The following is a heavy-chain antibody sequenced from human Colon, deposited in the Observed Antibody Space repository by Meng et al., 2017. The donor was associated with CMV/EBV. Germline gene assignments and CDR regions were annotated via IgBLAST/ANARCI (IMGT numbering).Heavy chain of an antibody. Sequence: SCAISGFTVSSNYMSWVRQAPGKGLEWVSVIYSAGSTYYADSVKGRFTISRDNSKNTVYLQMNNLRSDDTALYYCARDEFRGSYGMDLWGQGTTVTVSS. CDR1: GFTVSSNY. J-gene: IGHJ6*02. CDR2: IYSAGST. CDR3: ARDEFRGSYGMDL. V-gene: IGHV3-53*01.